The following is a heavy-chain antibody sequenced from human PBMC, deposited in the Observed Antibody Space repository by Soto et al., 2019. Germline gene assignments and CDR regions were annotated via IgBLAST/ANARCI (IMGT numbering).Heavy chain of an antibody. Sequence: GGSLRLSCAASGFTFSTYGMHWVRQAPGKGLEWVALIWYDGSLHYYADSVKGRFTISRDNSKNTLYLQMNSLRAEDTAAYYCAVFWSGYYTSRSFDYWGQGTLVTVSS. CDR1: GFTFSTYG. V-gene: IGHV3-33*01. J-gene: IGHJ4*02. D-gene: IGHD3-3*01. CDR2: IWYDGSLH. CDR3: AVFWSGYYTSRSFDY.